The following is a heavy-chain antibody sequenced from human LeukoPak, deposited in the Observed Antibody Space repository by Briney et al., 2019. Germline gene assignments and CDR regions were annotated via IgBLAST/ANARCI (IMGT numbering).Heavy chain of an antibody. V-gene: IGHV2-5*01. CDR3: ARYGDYRFLYYFHY. Sequence: ESGPTLVKPTQTLTLTCTFSGFSLSTSGVGVGWIRQPPGKALEWLALIYWNNDNRYSPSLKSRLTITKDTSKNQVVLTMTNMDPVGTATYYCARYGDYRFLYYFHYWGQGTLVTVSS. CDR2: IYWNNDN. J-gene: IGHJ4*02. D-gene: IGHD4-17*01. CDR1: GFSLSTSGVG.